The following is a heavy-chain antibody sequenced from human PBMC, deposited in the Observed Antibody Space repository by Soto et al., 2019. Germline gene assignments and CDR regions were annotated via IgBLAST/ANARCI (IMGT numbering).Heavy chain of an antibody. CDR3: AKFFVETGSNSGWPWSFHY. CDR1: GSPFRNYP. Sequence: EVQLLESGGGRARPGGSLSPSCPASGSPFRNYPLAWAARAPGRGLDWVSAISGSGGTTYYADSVKGRFTISRDNSKNTLFLQMNSLRAEDAAVYYCAKFFVETGSNSGWPWSFHYWGQGTLVTVSS. J-gene: IGHJ4*02. V-gene: IGHV3-23*01. D-gene: IGHD6-25*01. CDR2: ISGSGGTT.